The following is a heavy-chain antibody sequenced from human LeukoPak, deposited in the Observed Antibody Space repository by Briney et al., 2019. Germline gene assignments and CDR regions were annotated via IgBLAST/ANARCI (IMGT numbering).Heavy chain of an antibody. J-gene: IGHJ4*02. D-gene: IGHD2-15*01. CDR2: IIPIFGTA. V-gene: IGHV1-69*13. CDR3: AREPKYCSGGSCSTYFDY. Sequence: SVKVSCKASGGTFSSYAISWVRQAPGQGLEWMGGIIPIFGTANYAQKFQGRVTITADESTSTAYMELSSLRSEDTAVYYRAREPKYCSGGSCSTYFDYWGQGTLVTVSS. CDR1: GGTFSSYA.